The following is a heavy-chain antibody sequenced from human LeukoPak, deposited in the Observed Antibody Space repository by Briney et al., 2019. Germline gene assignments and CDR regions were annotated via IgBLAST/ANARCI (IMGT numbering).Heavy chain of an antibody. CDR2: IKQDGSEK. J-gene: IGHJ6*03. V-gene: IGHV3-7*01. CDR3: ARGRFGELDYYYYYMDV. CDR1: GFTFSSYW. Sequence: GGSLRLSCAASGFTFSSYWMSWVRQAPGKGLEWVANIKQDGSEKYYVDSVKGRFTISRDNAKNSLYLQMNSLRAEDTAVYYCARGRFGELDYYYYYMDVWGKGTTVTVSS. D-gene: IGHD3-10*01.